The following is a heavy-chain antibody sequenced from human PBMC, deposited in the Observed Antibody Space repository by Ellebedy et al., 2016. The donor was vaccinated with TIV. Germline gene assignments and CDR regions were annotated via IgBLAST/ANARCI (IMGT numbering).Heavy chain of an antibody. J-gene: IGHJ6*02. V-gene: IGHV5-51*01. CDR2: IYPGDSDT. Sequence: GESLKISCKGSGYSFTSYWIGWVRQMPGKGLEWMGIIYPGDSDTRYSPSFQGQVTISADKSISTAYLQWSSLKASDTAMYYCARHPSTYYGSGSYYNDPTYYYGMDVWGQGTTVTVSS. D-gene: IGHD3-10*01. CDR3: ARHPSTYYGSGSYYNDPTYYYGMDV. CDR1: GYSFTSYW.